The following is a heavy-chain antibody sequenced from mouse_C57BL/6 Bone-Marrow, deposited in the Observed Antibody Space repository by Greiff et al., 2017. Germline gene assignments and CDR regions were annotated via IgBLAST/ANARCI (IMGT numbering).Heavy chain of an antibody. CDR1: GFSITSGYY. V-gene: IGHV3-6*01. CDR3: SRGTKIAARDY. CDR2: ISYDGSN. J-gene: IGHJ4*01. Sequence: EVQLVESGPGLVKPSQSLSLSCSVTGFSITSGYYWNWIRQFPGNKLEWVGYISYDGSNNYNPSLQNRISITRDTSKNQFYLKLNSLTTEDTATYYCSRGTKIAARDYWGQGTAVTVSA. D-gene: IGHD5-1-1*01.